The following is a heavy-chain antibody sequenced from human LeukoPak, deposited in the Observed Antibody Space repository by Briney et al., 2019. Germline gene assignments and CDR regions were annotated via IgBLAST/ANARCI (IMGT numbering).Heavy chain of an antibody. Sequence: GGSLRLSCAASGFTFSAYEMNWVRQAPGKGLEWVAVISYDGSNKYYADSVKGRFTISRDNSKNTLYLQMNSLRAEDTAVYYCARDVPIGAGAMAKFPFSFDYWGQGTLVTVSS. V-gene: IGHV3-30*04. CDR1: GFTFSAYE. CDR2: ISYDGSNK. J-gene: IGHJ4*02. CDR3: ARDVPIGAGAMAKFPFSFDY. D-gene: IGHD1-26*01.